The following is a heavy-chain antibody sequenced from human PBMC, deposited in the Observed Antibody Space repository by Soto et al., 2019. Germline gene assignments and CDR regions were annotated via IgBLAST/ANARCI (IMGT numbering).Heavy chain of an antibody. Sequence: GGSLRLSXAASGLTFSSYSMNWVRQAPGKGLEWVSYISSSSSTIYYADSVKGRFTISRDNAKNSLYLQMNSLRAEDTAVYYCARDILRYFDWLFTFDYWGQGTLVTVSS. CDR1: GLTFSSYS. CDR2: ISSSSSTI. CDR3: ARDILRYFDWLFTFDY. D-gene: IGHD3-9*01. J-gene: IGHJ4*02. V-gene: IGHV3-48*01.